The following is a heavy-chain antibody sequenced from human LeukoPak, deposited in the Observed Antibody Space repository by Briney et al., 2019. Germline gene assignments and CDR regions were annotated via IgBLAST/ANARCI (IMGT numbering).Heavy chain of an antibody. V-gene: IGHV3-23*01. CDR1: GFTFSSYA. CDR3: AKDLYSFGPFDY. J-gene: IGHJ4*02. CDR2: ISGSGGST. Sequence: GGSLRLSCAASGFTFSSYAMSWVRQAPGKGLEWVSGISGSGGSTYYADSVKGRFTISRDNSKNTLYLQMNRLRAEDTAVYYCAKDLYSFGPFDYWGQGTLVTVSS. D-gene: IGHD5-18*01.